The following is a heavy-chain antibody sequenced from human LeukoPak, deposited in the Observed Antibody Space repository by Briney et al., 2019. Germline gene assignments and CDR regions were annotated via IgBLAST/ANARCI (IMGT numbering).Heavy chain of an antibody. CDR3: ARRQFYYYGMDV. Sequence: GGSLRLSCAASGFTFNTYEMNWVRQAPGKGLEWVSYISSGGSSIYYADSVKGRFTISRDNAKNSLYLQMNSLRAGDTAVYYCARRQFYYYGMDVWGQGTTVTVSS. J-gene: IGHJ6*02. D-gene: IGHD5-24*01. CDR2: ISSGGSSI. CDR1: GFTFNTYE. V-gene: IGHV3-48*03.